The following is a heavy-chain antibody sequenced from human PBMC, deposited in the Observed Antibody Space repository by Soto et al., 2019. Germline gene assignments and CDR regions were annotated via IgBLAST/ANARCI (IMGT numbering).Heavy chain of an antibody. CDR1: GGPIRSYNW. CDR3: ARMPYSYYAMDV. J-gene: IGHJ6*02. Sequence: QVQLQESGPGLVEPAGTLSLTCAVSGGPIRSYNWWRWVRQPPGKGLEWIEEIQHDGGTTDNTSLKSRVTISVDNAKNHLSLNLNSVTAADAAIYYCARMPYSYYAMDVWGQETKVTVSS. CDR2: IQHDGGT. V-gene: IGHV4-4*02. D-gene: IGHD2-2*01.